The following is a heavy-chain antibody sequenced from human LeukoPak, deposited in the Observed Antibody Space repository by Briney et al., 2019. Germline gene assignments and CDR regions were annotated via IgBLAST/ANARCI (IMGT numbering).Heavy chain of an antibody. CDR3: AKAMEYCSGGTCYSFPD. Sequence: GGSLRLSCAASGFTFSSYGMHWVRQAPGKGREWVAFIRYDGSNKWYADSVKGRFAISRDNSKNTLYLQMNSVKIEDTAVYYCAKAMEYCSGGTCYSFPDWGQGTLVTVSS. J-gene: IGHJ4*02. CDR1: GFTFSSYG. V-gene: IGHV3-30*02. CDR2: IRYDGSNK. D-gene: IGHD2-15*01.